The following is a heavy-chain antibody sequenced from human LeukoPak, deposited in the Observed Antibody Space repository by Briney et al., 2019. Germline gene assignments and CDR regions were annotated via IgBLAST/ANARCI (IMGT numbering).Heavy chain of an antibody. CDR3: ARSYYDFWSGYPRGYYYYYMDV. D-gene: IGHD3-3*01. Sequence: SETLSLTCTVSGGSISSYYWSWIRQPPGKGLEWIGYIYYSGSTNYNPSLKSRVTISVDTSKNQFSLKLSSVTAADTAVYYCARSYYDFWSGYPRGYYYYYMDVWGKGTTVTVSS. CDR1: GGSISSYY. CDR2: IYYSGST. V-gene: IGHV4-59*01. J-gene: IGHJ6*03.